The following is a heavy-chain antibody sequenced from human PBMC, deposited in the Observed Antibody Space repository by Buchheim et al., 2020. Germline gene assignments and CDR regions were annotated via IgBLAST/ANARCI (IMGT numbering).Heavy chain of an antibody. J-gene: IGHJ6*03. CDR1: GFTFSDYY. CDR2: ISSSSSYT. Sequence: QVQLVESGGGLVKPGWSLRLSCAASGFTFSDYYMSWIRQAPGKGLEWVSYISSSSSYTNYADSVKGRFTISIDNAKNSLYLQMNSLRDEDTAVYYCAKTARPGSYYYMDVWGKGTT. V-gene: IGHV3-11*05. CDR3: AKTARPGSYYYMDV. D-gene: IGHD6-6*01.